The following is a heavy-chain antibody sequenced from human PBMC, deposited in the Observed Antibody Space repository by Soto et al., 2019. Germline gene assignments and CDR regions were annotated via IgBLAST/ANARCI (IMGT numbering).Heavy chain of an antibody. V-gene: IGHV4-34*01. Sequence: SETLSLTCAVYGGSFSGYYWNWIRQPPGKGLEWIGEINHSGSTNYNPSLKSRVTISVDTSKNQFSLKLTSVTAADTAVYYCARVEVPESSSWHPCDPWGQGTLVTVSS. D-gene: IGHD6-13*01. CDR2: INHSGST. CDR1: GGSFSGYY. J-gene: IGHJ5*02. CDR3: ARVEVPESSSWHPCDP.